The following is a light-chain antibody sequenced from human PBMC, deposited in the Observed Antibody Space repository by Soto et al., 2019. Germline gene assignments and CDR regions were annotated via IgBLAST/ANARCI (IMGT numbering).Light chain of an antibody. CDR2: DVS. J-gene: IGLJ2*01. CDR3: SSYTSSSAVV. Sequence: QSALTQPASVSGSPGQSITISCTGTSSDVGSYNYVSWYQQHPGKAPKLMIYDVSNRPSGASNRFSGSTSGTTASLTISGLQAEDEADYYCSSYTSSSAVVFGGGTKLTVL. V-gene: IGLV2-14*01. CDR1: SSDVGSYNY.